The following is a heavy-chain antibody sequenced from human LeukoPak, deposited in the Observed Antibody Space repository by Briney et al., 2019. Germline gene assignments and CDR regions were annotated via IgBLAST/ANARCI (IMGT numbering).Heavy chain of an antibody. D-gene: IGHD6-19*01. CDR3: AKVLEGAVAFHY. Sequence: GASVKVSCKASGYTFIGYYMHWVRQAPGQGLEYMGWINPGSGETNYALKFQGRVTMTRDTSISTAYMELSRLRSDDTAVYYCAKVLEGAVAFHYWGQGTLVTVSS. CDR1: GYTFIGYY. CDR2: INPGSGET. V-gene: IGHV1-2*02. J-gene: IGHJ4*02.